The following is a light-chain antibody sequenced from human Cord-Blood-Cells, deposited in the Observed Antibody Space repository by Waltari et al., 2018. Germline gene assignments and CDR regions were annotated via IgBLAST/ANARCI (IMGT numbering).Light chain of an antibody. CDR3: AAWDDSLSGRV. J-gene: IGLJ3*02. V-gene: IGLV1-47*01. Sequence: QSVLTQPPSASGTPGQRVTISCSGSSSNIGSNYVYWYQQLPGTAPKLLIYRNNQRPSGGPDRFSGSKSGTSASRAISGLRSEDEADYYCAAWDDSLSGRVFGGGNKLTVL. CDR1: SSNIGSNY. CDR2: RNN.